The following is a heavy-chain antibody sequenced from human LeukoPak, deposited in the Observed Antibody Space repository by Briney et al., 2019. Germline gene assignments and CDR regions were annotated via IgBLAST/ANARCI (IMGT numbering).Heavy chain of an antibody. D-gene: IGHD3-10*01. Sequence: SETLSLTCTASGDSISSGAYYWGWVRQPPGKGPEWIGYIYYSGSAYYSPSLKSRVIISVDTSKNQFSLKVNSVTAADTAVYFCAREATMVRGISWFDPWGQGTLVTVSS. CDR1: GDSISSGAYY. CDR3: AREATMVRGISWFDP. V-gene: IGHV4-30-4*01. CDR2: IYYSGSA. J-gene: IGHJ5*02.